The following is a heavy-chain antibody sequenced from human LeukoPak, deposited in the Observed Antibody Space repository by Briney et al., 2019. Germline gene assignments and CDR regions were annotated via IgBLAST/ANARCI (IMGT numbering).Heavy chain of an antibody. J-gene: IGHJ4*02. CDR1: GGSMSSYY. Sequence: SETLSLTCTVSGGSMSSYYWGWIRQPAGKGLEWIGRMYTSGSTNYNPSLKSRVTMSIDTSKKHFSLNLDSVTAADTAVYYCATYDQQLAFDNWGQGSLVTVSS. CDR3: ATYDQQLAFDN. V-gene: IGHV4-4*07. CDR2: MYTSGST. D-gene: IGHD6-13*01.